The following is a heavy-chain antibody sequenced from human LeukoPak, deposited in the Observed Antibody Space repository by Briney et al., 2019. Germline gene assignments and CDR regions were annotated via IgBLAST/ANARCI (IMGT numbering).Heavy chain of an antibody. Sequence: GGSLRLSCAASGFAFSTYWMSWVRQAPGKGLEWVANIMEAGSAKYYPDSLKGRFTISRDNAKNSLYLQVYSPGADDTAVYYCARPFGSGTYYQFDLWGQGTLVTVSS. CDR3: ARPFGSGTYYQFDL. D-gene: IGHD3-10*01. CDR1: GFAFSTYW. V-gene: IGHV3-7*04. CDR2: IMEAGSAK. J-gene: IGHJ4*02.